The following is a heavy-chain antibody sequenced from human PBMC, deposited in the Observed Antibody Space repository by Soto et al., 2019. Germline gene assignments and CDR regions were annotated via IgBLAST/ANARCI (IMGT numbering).Heavy chain of an antibody. CDR2: INHSGST. D-gene: IGHD3-10*01. CDR1: GGSFSGYY. J-gene: IGHJ5*02. CDR3: ARGRLSGYGSGSTSKLFDP. Sequence: QVQRQQWGAGLLKPSETLSLTCAVYGGSFSGYYWSWIRQPPGKGLEWIGEINHSGSTNYNPSLKSRVTISVDTSKNQFSLKLSSVTAADTAVYYCARGRLSGYGSGSTSKLFDPWGQGTLVTVSS. V-gene: IGHV4-34*01.